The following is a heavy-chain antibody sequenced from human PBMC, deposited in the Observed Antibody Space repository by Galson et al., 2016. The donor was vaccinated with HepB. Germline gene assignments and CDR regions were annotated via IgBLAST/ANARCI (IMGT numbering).Heavy chain of an antibody. J-gene: IGHJ5*02. CDR3: AKDFRYGSA. CDR1: GGSISSSDYY. Sequence: SETLSLTCTASGGSISSSDYYWAWIRQPPGKGLEWIGARCSSGSTSYNPSLKSRVTMSLDTSKDQFSLKLSSVTAEDTAIDYCAKDFRYGSAWGPGTLVTVSS. V-gene: IGHV4-39*07. CDR2: RCSSGST. D-gene: IGHD6-19*01.